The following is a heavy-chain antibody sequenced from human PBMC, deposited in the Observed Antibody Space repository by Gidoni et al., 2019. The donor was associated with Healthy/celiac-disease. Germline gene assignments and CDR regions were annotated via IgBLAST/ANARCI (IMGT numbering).Heavy chain of an antibody. Sequence: QVQLQQWGAGLLKPSETLSLTCAVYGGSFSGYYWSWIRQPPGKGLEWIGEINHSGSTNYNPSLKSRVTISVDTSKNQFSLKLSSVTAADTAVYYCARGEWGFFGVVLGLNDYWGQGTLVTVSS. J-gene: IGHJ4*02. CDR1: GGSFSGYY. D-gene: IGHD3-3*01. V-gene: IGHV4-34*01. CDR2: INHSGST. CDR3: ARGEWGFFGVVLGLNDY.